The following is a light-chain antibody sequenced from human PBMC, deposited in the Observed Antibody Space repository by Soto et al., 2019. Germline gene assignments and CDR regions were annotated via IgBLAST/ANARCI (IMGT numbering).Light chain of an antibody. V-gene: IGKV1-9*01. CDR2: AAS. CDR3: QQLNSYPLT. CDR1: QGISSY. J-gene: IGKJ3*01. Sequence: DIQLTQSPSFLSASVGDRVTITCRASQGISSYLAWYQQKPGKAPKLLIYAASTLQSGVPSRFSGSGSGTEFTLTINSLQPEDFATYICQQLNSYPLTFGPGTKVEI.